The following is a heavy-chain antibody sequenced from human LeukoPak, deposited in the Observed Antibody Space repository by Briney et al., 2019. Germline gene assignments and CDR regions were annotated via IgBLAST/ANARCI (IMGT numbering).Heavy chain of an antibody. V-gene: IGHV1-18*01. CDR1: GYSFPSYG. CDR2: ISPYNDNT. J-gene: IGHJ4*02. D-gene: IGHD3-10*01. Sequence: ASVKVSCKASGYSFPSYGISWVRQAPGQGPEWMGWISPYNDNTNYAQKLQGRATLTTDTSTSTVYMELRSLRSDDTAVYYCARHFYGSGTYYHFDYWGQGTLVTASS. CDR3: ARHFYGSGTYYHFDY.